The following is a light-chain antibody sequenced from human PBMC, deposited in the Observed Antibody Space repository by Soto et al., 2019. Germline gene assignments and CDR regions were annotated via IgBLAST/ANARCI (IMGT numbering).Light chain of an antibody. CDR3: QQSYSTPYT. CDR1: QSISGY. CDR2: AAS. V-gene: IGKV1-39*01. J-gene: IGKJ2*01. Sequence: DIQMTQSPSSLSASAGDRVTITCRASQSISGYLNWYQHKPGKAPKLLLFAASTLQSGVPSRFSGSGSGTDFTFTIASLRPEDFATYYCQQSYSTPYTFGQGTKLEI.